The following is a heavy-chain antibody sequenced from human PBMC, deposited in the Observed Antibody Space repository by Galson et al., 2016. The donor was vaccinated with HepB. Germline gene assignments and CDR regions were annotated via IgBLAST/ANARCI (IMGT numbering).Heavy chain of an antibody. Sequence: PALVTPTQTLTLTCTFSGFSLSSPAVGVGWIRQPPGKALEWLALIYWDDDKQYNASLRSRLTITKDSSRNQVVLTMTSKDPVDTATYYCAHGSGWLSDYWGQGILVTVSS. CDR3: AHGSGWLSDY. CDR1: GFSLSSPAVG. V-gene: IGHV2-5*02. CDR2: IYWDDDK. D-gene: IGHD6-19*01. J-gene: IGHJ4*02.